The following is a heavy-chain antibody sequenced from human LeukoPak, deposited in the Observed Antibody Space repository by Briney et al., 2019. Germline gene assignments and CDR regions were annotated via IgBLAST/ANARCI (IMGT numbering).Heavy chain of an antibody. CDR1: GGSISSSSYY. CDR3: ARQGSSWRDPDAFDI. V-gene: IGHV4-39*01. J-gene: IGHJ3*02. CDR2: VFYSGNA. D-gene: IGHD6-13*01. Sequence: SETLSLTCTVSGGSISSSSYYWGWTRQPPGKGLGWIGSVFYSGNALYNPSLRSRLTISVDKSKNQFSLRLRSVTAADTAVYYCARQGSSWRDPDAFDIWGQGTMVTVSS.